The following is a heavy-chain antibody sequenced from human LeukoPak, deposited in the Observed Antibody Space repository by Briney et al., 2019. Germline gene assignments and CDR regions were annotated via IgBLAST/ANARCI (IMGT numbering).Heavy chain of an antibody. Sequence: PSETLSLTCAVSGGSISSGGYSWSWIRQPPGKGLEWIGYIYHSGSTYYNPSLKSRVTISVDRSKNQFSLKLSSVTAADTAVYYCARGVEWFDPWGQGTLVTVSS. J-gene: IGHJ5*02. CDR2: IYHSGST. CDR3: ARGVEWFDP. CDR1: GGSISSGGYS. D-gene: IGHD1-1*01. V-gene: IGHV4-30-2*01.